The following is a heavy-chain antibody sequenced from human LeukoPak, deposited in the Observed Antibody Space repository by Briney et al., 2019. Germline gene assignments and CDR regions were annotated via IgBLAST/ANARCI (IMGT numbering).Heavy chain of an antibody. V-gene: IGHV3-30*02. Sequence: GGSLRLPCAASGFTFSNYGMHWVRQAPGKGLEWVAFIRYDGSLKYSVDSVKGRFTISRDNSKNTLYLQTNSLRAEDTAVYYCAKPGMAYAFDIWGQGTMVTVSS. J-gene: IGHJ3*02. D-gene: IGHD6-13*01. CDR3: AKPGMAYAFDI. CDR1: GFTFSNYG. CDR2: IRYDGSLK.